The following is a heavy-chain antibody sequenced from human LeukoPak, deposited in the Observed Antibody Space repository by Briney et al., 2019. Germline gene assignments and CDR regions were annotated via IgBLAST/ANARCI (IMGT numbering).Heavy chain of an antibody. V-gene: IGHV1-8*03. J-gene: IGHJ4*02. Sequence: ASVKVSCKASGYTFISYNINWLRQATGQGLEWMGWVNPRSGDAGYLQKFQGRLTITRDSSIDTAYMDLSGLSSEDTAVYYCARGVPLGYCAYGVCYPPYYFDYWGQGTLVTASS. CDR1: GYTFISYN. CDR3: ARGVPLGYCAYGVCYPPYYFDY. CDR2: VNPRSGDA. D-gene: IGHD2-8*01.